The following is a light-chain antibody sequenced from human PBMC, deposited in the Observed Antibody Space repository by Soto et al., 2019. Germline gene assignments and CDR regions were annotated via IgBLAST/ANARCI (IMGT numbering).Light chain of an antibody. V-gene: IGLV2-11*01. CDR2: DVS. J-gene: IGLJ3*02. Sequence: QPVLTQPRSVSGSPGQSVTISCTGTSSDVGGYNYVSWYQQHPGKAPKLMIYDVSKRPSGVPDRFSGSKSGNTASLTISGLQAEDEADYYCSSYAGSNTWVFGGGTKLTVL. CDR3: SSYAGSNTWV. CDR1: SSDVGGYNY.